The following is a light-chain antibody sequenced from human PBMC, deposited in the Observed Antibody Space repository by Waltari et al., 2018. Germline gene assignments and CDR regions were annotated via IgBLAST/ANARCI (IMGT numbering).Light chain of an antibody. V-gene: IGLV2-8*01. Sequence: QPALTQPPSASGSLVHSVTISCTGSSSDVGRYKFVSWYQQYPGKAPKLIFYEVFKRPPGVPDRFSGSKSGNTASLTVSGLQPEDEADYYCSSYAGGSTLVFGGGTRLTVL. J-gene: IGLJ2*01. CDR3: SSYAGGSTLV. CDR1: SSDVGRYKF. CDR2: EVF.